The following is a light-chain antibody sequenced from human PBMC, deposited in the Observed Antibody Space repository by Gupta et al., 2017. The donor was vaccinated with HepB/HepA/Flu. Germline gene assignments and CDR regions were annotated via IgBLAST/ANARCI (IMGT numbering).Light chain of an antibody. CDR2: QDS. V-gene: IGLV3-1*01. CDR1: KLGDKY. J-gene: IGLJ2*01. Sequence: SCALTQPPSVSVSPGQTASITCSGDKLGDKYACWYQQKSGQSPMLVIYQDSKRPSGIPERFSASNSGNTATLTIRATQAMDEADYYCQAGDSSTAVVFGGGTKLTVL. CDR3: QAGDSSTAVV.